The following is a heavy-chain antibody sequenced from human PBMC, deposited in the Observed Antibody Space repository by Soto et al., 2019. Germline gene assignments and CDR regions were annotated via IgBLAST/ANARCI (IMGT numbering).Heavy chain of an antibody. D-gene: IGHD2-2*02. CDR3: ARGRVLCSSTSCYKFWFDP. J-gene: IGHJ5*02. CDR2: MNPNSGNT. CDR1: GYTFTSYD. Sequence: VKVSCKASGYTFTSYDINWVRQATGQGLEWMGWMNPNSGNTGYAQKFQGRVTMTRNTSISTAYMELSSLRSEDTAVYYCARGRVLCSSTSCYKFWFDPWGQGTLVTVSS. V-gene: IGHV1-8*01.